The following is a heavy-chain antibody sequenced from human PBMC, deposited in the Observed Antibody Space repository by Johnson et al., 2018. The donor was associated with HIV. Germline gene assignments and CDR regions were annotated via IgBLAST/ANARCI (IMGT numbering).Heavy chain of an antibody. CDR3: AREPLAHYTFWSAYLHAFDI. Sequence: VQLVESGGGLVQPGGSLRLSCAASGFTFSSYWMSWVRQAPGKGLEWVANIKQDGSEKYYVDSVKGRFPISRDNARNSLYLQMNSLRAEDTAVYYCAREPLAHYTFWSAYLHAFDIWGQGTMVTVSS. D-gene: IGHD3-3*01. CDR1: GFTFSSYW. CDR2: IKQDGSEK. J-gene: IGHJ3*02. V-gene: IGHV3-7*01.